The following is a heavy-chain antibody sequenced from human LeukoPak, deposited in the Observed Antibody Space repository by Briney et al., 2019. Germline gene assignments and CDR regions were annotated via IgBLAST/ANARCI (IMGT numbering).Heavy chain of an antibody. V-gene: IGHV3-23*01. D-gene: IGHD6-13*01. Sequence: PPGGSLRLSCAASGFTFSSYAMSWVRQAPGKGLEWVSAISGSGGSTYYADSVKGRFTISRDNSKNTLYLQMNSLRAEDTAVYYCAKISSSYLWEGVYFDYWGQGTLVTVSS. J-gene: IGHJ4*02. CDR1: GFTFSSYA. CDR3: AKISSSYLWEGVYFDY. CDR2: ISGSGGST.